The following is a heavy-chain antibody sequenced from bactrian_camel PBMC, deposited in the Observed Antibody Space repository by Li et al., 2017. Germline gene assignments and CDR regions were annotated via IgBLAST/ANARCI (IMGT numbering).Heavy chain of an antibody. J-gene: IGHJ4*01. Sequence: VQLVESGGGSVQPGESLRLSCTISEFPWSNYYMSWVRQAPGQGPEWVSSIYSDGRNTFYADSVKGRFTISQDNAKNTVYLQMNSLKPEDTAMYYCAARSGSGTTGSIIKLGARGPRSPSP. CDR2: IYSDGRNT. CDR1: EFPWSNYY. CDR3: AARSGSGTTGSIIKL. V-gene: IGHV3-2*01. D-gene: IGHD6*01.